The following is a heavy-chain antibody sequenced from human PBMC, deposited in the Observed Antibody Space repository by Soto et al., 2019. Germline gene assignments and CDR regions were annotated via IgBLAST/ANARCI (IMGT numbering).Heavy chain of an antibody. CDR2: IYYSGST. Sequence: ETLSLTCTVSGGSISSSSYYWGWIRQPPGKGLEWIGSIYYSGSTYYNPSLKSRVTISVDTSKNQFSLKLSSVTAADTAVYYCARSKAGNYYYYYGMDVWGQGTTVS. D-gene: IGHD3-10*01. CDR3: ARSKAGNYYYYYGMDV. V-gene: IGHV4-39*01. J-gene: IGHJ6*02. CDR1: GGSISSSSYY.